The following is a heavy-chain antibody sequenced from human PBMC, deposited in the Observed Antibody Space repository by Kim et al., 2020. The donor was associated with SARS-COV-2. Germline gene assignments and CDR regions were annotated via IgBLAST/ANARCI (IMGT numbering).Heavy chain of an antibody. CDR3: ARGVYSGYDRFDY. CDR2: INHNGST. J-gene: IGHJ4*02. Sequence: SETLSLTCAVYGGSFSGYYWSWIRQLPGKGLEWIGEINHNGSTNYNPSLTSRVNISVDTSHNQFSLKLSSVTAADTAVYYCARGVYSGYDRFDYWGQGTLVTVSS. CDR1: GGSFSGYY. D-gene: IGHD5-12*01. V-gene: IGHV4-34*01.